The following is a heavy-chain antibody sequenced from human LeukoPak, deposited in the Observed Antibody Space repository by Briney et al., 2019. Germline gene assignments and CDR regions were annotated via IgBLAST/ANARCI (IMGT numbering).Heavy chain of an antibody. V-gene: IGHV3-30*04. CDR3: ARGGTTGTPFDY. Sequence: GSLRLSCAASGFTLSSAMQWVRQAPGKGLEWLAAISYDGNNKYYADSVKGRFTVSRDNSKNSLYLQMNSLRAEDTAVYYCARGGTTGTPFDYWGQGTLVTVSS. CDR2: ISYDGNNK. J-gene: IGHJ4*02. CDR1: GFTLSSA. D-gene: IGHD1-1*01.